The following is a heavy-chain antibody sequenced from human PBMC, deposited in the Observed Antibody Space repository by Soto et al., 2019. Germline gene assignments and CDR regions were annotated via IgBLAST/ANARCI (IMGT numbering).Heavy chain of an antibody. J-gene: IGHJ4*02. CDR3: AKERATTTAFDY. CDR1: GFTFSRDG. CDR2: ITDNGGST. Sequence: GGSLRLSCADSGFTFSRDGMSWVRQAPGKGLEWVSLITDNGGSTYYADSVKGRFTISRDNTKNTLFLQINSLRAEDTAVYYCAKERATTTAFDYWGQGALVTVSS. D-gene: IGHD4-17*01. V-gene: IGHV3-23*01.